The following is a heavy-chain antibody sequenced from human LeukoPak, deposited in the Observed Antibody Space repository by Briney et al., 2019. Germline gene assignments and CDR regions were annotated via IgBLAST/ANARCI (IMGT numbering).Heavy chain of an antibody. CDR1: GYSISGGYY. V-gene: IGHV4-38-2*01. CDR2: IYHSGST. Sequence: SETLSLTCAVSGYSISGGYYWGWIRQPPGKGLEWIGSIYHSGSTYYNPSLKSRVTISVDTSKNQFSLKLSSVTAADTAVYYCARVDDSSGYYPYYFDYWGQGTLVTVFS. J-gene: IGHJ4*02. CDR3: ARVDDSSGYYPYYFDY. D-gene: IGHD3-22*01.